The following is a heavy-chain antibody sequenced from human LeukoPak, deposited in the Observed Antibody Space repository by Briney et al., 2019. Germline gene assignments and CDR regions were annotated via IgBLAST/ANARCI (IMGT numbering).Heavy chain of an antibody. CDR2: INPSGGST. CDR3: ARGKELGGLDY. D-gene: IGHD1-7*01. CDR1: GDTFTTYY. J-gene: IGHJ4*02. V-gene: IGHV1-46*01. Sequence: ASVKLSCKASGDTFTTYYMNWVRQAPGQGLEWMGIINPSGGSTTYAQKFQGRVTMTRDTSTSTVYMELSSLRSEDTAVYYCARGKELGGLDYWGQGTLVTVSS.